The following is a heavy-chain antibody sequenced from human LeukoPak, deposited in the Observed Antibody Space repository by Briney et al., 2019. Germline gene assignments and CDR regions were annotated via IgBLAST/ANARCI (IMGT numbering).Heavy chain of an antibody. J-gene: IGHJ6*03. D-gene: IGHD3-10*01. CDR3: ARKRMVRGVTSYYYYYMDV. CDR2: MNPNSGNT. CDR1: GYTFTSYY. V-gene: IGHV1-8*01. Sequence: RASVKVSCKASGYTFTSYYMHWVRQAPGQGLEWMGWMNPNSGNTGYAQKFQGRVTITRNTSISTAYMELSSLRSEDTAVYYCARKRMVRGVTSYYYYYMDVWGKGTTVTISS.